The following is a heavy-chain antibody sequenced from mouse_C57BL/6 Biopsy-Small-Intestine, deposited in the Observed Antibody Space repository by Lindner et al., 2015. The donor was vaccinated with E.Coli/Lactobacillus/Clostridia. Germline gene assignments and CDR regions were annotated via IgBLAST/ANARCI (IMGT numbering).Heavy chain of an antibody. V-gene: IGHV1-75*01. J-gene: IGHJ1*03. Sequence: VQLQESGPELVKPGASVKISCKASGYTFTDYYINWVKQRPGQGLEWIGWIFPGSGSTYYNEKFKGKATLTVDKSSSTAYMLLSSLTSEDSAVYFCARPPYYSNWYFDVWGTGTTVTVSS. D-gene: IGHD2-5*01. CDR2: IFPGSGST. CDR3: ARPPYYSNWYFDV. CDR1: GYTFTDYY.